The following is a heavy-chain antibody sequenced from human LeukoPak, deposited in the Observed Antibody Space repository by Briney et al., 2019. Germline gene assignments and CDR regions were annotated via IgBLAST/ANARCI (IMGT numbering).Heavy chain of an antibody. D-gene: IGHD6-19*01. V-gene: IGHV3-23*01. Sequence: PGRSLRLSCAASGFTFSDYAMSWVRQAPGKGLEWVSSIGGSGGSAYYTDSVEGRFTISRDNAKDSLYLQMNSLRAEETAVYYCARGPRLYSSGWYPPPDYWGQGTLVTVSS. J-gene: IGHJ4*02. CDR1: GFTFSDYA. CDR2: IGGSGGSA. CDR3: ARGPRLYSSGWYPPPDY.